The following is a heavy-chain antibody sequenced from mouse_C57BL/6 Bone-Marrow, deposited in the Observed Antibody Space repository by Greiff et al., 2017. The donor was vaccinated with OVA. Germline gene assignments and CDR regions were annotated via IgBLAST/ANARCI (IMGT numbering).Heavy chain of an antibody. CDR2: ISNLAYSI. J-gene: IGHJ4*01. CDR3: ARPSNYYAMDY. CDR1: GFTFSDYG. Sequence: EVHLVESGGGLVQPGGSLKLSCAASGFTFSDYGMAWVRQAPRKGPEWVAFISNLAYSIYYADTVTGLFTISRENAKNTRYLEMSSLRSEDTAMYYCARPSNYYAMDYWGQGTSVTVSS. D-gene: IGHD2-5*01. V-gene: IGHV5-15*01.